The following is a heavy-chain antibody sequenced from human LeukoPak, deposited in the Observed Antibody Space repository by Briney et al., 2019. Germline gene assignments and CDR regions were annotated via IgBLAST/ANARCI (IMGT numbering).Heavy chain of an antibody. CDR1: GCSFTTFW. V-gene: IGHV5-51*01. D-gene: IGHD3-9*01. Sequence: PGAALQISCKGSGCSFTTFWVAWVRQMPGKGLEWMGIIYPGDSDTRYSPSFQGQVTISADKSISTAYLQWSSLKASDTAMYYCARQGSVLTGYLHPLDYWGQGTLVTVSS. J-gene: IGHJ4*02. CDR3: ARQGSVLTGYLHPLDY. CDR2: IYPGDSDT.